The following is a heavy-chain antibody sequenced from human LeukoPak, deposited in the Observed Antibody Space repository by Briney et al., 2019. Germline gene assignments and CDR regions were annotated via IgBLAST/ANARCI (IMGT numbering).Heavy chain of an antibody. Sequence: GGSLRLSCAASGFTFSNYWMHWVRHAPGKGLVWVSRINSDGSITSYADSVKGRFTISRDNAKNTLYLQMNSLRAEDTAVYYCARGDYVRAFDIWGQGTMVTVSS. CDR1: GFTFSNYW. CDR2: INSDGSIT. V-gene: IGHV3-74*01. D-gene: IGHD4-17*01. CDR3: ARGDYVRAFDI. J-gene: IGHJ3*02.